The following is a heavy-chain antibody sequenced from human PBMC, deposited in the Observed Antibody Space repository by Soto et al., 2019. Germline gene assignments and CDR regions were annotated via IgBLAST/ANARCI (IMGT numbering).Heavy chain of an antibody. CDR3: TFGGLIVPSS. Sequence: PGGSLRLSCAASGFTFSSYWMSWVRQAPGKGLVGISRVNSDGSSATYADSVKGRFTMSRDKAKNTQYLQMDSLRVEDTAVYYCTFGGLIVPSSWGQGIVVTLSS. CDR2: VNSDGSSA. D-gene: IGHD3-16*02. CDR1: GFTFSSYW. J-gene: IGHJ5*02. V-gene: IGHV3-74*03.